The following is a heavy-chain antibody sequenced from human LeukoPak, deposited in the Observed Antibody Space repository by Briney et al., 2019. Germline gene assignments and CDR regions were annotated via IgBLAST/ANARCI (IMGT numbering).Heavy chain of an antibody. CDR3: AKVHHPRSGWYYFDY. D-gene: IGHD6-19*01. J-gene: IGHJ4*02. V-gene: IGHV3-23*01. Sequence: PGGSLRLSCAASGFTFSSYAMSWVRQAPGKGLEWVSAISGSGGSTYYADSVKGRFTISRDNSKNTLYLQMNSLRAEDTAVYYCAKVHHPRSGWYYFDYWGQGTLVTVSS. CDR1: GFTFSSYA. CDR2: ISGSGGST.